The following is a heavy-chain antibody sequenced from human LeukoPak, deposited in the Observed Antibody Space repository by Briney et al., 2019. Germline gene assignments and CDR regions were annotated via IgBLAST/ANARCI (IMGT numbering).Heavy chain of an antibody. CDR3: ARDNLGYYDSSGNNRLDP. J-gene: IGHJ5*02. D-gene: IGHD3-22*01. CDR1: GFTFSSYG. V-gene: IGHV3-33*01. Sequence: PGRSLSLSCAASGFTFSSYGMHWVRQAPGKGLEWVAVIWYDRSNKYYADSVKGRFTISRDNSKNTLYLQMNSLRVEDTAVYYCARDNLGYYDSSGNNRLDPWGQGTLVTVSS. CDR2: IWYDRSNK.